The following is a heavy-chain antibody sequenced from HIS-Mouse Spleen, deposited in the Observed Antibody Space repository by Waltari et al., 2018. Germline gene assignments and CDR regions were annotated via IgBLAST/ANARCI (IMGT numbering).Heavy chain of an antibody. CDR3: AREIPYSSSWYDWYFDL. V-gene: IGHV4-39*07. Sequence: QLQLQESGPGLVKPSEPLSLTCTVSGGSLRSISYYSRWIRQPPGKGLEWIGSIYYSGSTYYNPSLKSRVTISVDTSKNQFSLKLSSVTAADTAVYYCAREIPYSSSWYDWYFDLWGRGTLVTVSS. D-gene: IGHD6-13*01. J-gene: IGHJ2*01. CDR2: IYYSGST. CDR1: GGSLRSISYY.